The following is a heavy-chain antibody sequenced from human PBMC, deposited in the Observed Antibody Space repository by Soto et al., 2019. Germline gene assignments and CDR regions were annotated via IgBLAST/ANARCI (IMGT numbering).Heavy chain of an antibody. Sequence: QVQLVQSGAEVKKPGASVKVSCKASGYTFTGYYMHWVRQAPGQGLEWMGWINPNSGGTNHAQKCQGRVTRTRDTSISTGYMELSRLRTDDTAVYYCARGVLIVTPDFWCQGTLVTVSS. V-gene: IGHV1-2*02. J-gene: IGHJ4*02. CDR3: ARGVLIVTPDF. CDR2: INPNSGGT. D-gene: IGHD3-22*01. CDR1: GYTFTGYY.